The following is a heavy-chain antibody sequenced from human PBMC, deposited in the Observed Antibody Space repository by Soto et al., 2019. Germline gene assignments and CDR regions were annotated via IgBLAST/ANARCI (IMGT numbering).Heavy chain of an antibody. CDR2: IIPILGIA. J-gene: IGHJ6*02. CDR3: ARGANWGGMDV. Sequence: QVQLVQSGAEVKKPGSSVKVSCKASGGTFSSYTISWVRQAPGQGLEWMGRIIPILGIANYAQKFQGRVTITADKSTSTAYMELSSLRSEDTAMYYCARGANWGGMDVWGQGTTVTVSS. D-gene: IGHD3-16*01. CDR1: GGTFSSYT. V-gene: IGHV1-69*02.